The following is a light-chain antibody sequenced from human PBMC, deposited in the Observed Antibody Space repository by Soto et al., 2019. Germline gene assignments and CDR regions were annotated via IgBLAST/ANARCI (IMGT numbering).Light chain of an antibody. J-gene: IGKJ4*01. Sequence: EIVLTQSPGTLSLSPGERATLSCRASQSVSSTYLAWYQQKPGQTPRLLIYGASSRATGIPDRFSGSGSGTDFTLTISRVEPEDLAVYYCQQYGRSPLTFGGGTKVDIK. CDR1: QSVSSTY. CDR3: QQYGRSPLT. CDR2: GAS. V-gene: IGKV3-20*01.